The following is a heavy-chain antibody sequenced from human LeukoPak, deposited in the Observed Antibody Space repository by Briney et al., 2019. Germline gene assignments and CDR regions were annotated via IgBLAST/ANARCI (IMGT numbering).Heavy chain of an antibody. Sequence: GRSLRPSCAASGFTFSSYAMHWVRQAPGKGLEWVAVISYDGSNRYYADSVKGRFTISRDNSKNTLYLQMNSLRAEDTAVYYCARTLNYGDYVSDYWGQGTLVTVSS. CDR3: ARTLNYGDYVSDY. V-gene: IGHV3-30-3*01. CDR2: ISYDGSNR. D-gene: IGHD4-17*01. CDR1: GFTFSSYA. J-gene: IGHJ4*02.